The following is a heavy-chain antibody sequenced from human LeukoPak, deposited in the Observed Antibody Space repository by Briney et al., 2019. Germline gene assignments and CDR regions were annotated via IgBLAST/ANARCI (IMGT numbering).Heavy chain of an antibody. Sequence: ASVKVSCKASGGTFSSYAISWVRQAPGQGLEWMGGTIPIFGTANYAQKFQGRVTITADESTSTAYMELSSLRSEDTAVYYCARGSTVEPEDYYYYGMDVWGQGTTVTVSS. CDR3: ARGSTVEPEDYYYYGMDV. V-gene: IGHV1-69*01. J-gene: IGHJ6*02. CDR2: TIPIFGTA. CDR1: GGTFSSYA. D-gene: IGHD4-11*01.